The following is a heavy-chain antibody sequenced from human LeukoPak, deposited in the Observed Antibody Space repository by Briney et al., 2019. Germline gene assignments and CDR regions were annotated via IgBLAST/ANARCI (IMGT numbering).Heavy chain of an antibody. J-gene: IGHJ5*02. Sequence: GASVKVSCKVSGYTLTELSMHWVRQAPGKGLEWMGGFDPEDGETIYAQKFQGRVTMTEDTSTDTAYMELSSLRSEDTAVYYCAGLYCSSTSCYNENWFDPWGQGALVTVSS. CDR3: AGLYCSSTSCYNENWFDP. D-gene: IGHD2-2*02. V-gene: IGHV1-24*01. CDR1: GYTLTELS. CDR2: FDPEDGET.